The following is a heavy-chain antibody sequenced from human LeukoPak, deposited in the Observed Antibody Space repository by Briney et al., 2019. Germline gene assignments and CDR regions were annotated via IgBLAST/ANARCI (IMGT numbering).Heavy chain of an antibody. CDR2: ITSSSSYI. Sequence: PGGSLRLSCAASGFTFSSYSMNWVRQAPGKGLEWVSFITSSSSYIYYADSVKGRFTISRDNAKNSLYLQMNGLRAEDTAVYYCARDLSSGWSLDHLGQGTLVTVSS. J-gene: IGHJ4*02. CDR3: ARDLSSGWSLDH. D-gene: IGHD6-19*01. V-gene: IGHV3-21*01. CDR1: GFTFSSYS.